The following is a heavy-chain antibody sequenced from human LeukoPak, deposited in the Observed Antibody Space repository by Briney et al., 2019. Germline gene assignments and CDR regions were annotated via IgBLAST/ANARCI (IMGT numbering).Heavy chain of an antibody. V-gene: IGHV3-23*01. D-gene: IGHD6-13*01. CDR2: ISGSGGST. Sequence: GGSLRLSCAASGFTFSSYAMSWVRQAPGKGLEWVLAISGSGGSTYYADSVKGRFTISRDNSKNTLYLQMNSLRAEDTAVYYCAKGYSSSWSFGAFNIWGQGTMVTVSS. CDR1: GFTFSSYA. CDR3: AKGYSSSWSFGAFNI. J-gene: IGHJ3*02.